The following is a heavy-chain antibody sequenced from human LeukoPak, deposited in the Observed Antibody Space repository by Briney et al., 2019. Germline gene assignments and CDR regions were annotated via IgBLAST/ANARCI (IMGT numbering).Heavy chain of an antibody. J-gene: IGHJ6*03. V-gene: IGHV3-21*01. CDR2: ISSSSSYI. CDR1: GFTFSSYS. D-gene: IGHD1-26*01. Sequence: GGSLRLSCAASGFTFSSYSMNWVRKAPGKGLEWVSSISSSSSYIYYADSVKGRFTISRDNAKNALYLQMNSLRAEDTAVYYCARAYSGRYGLGYYYMDVWGKGTTVTVSS. CDR3: ARAYSGRYGLGYYYMDV.